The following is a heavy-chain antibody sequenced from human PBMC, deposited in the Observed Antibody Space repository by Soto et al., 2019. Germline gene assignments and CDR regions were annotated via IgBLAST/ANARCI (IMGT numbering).Heavy chain of an antibody. J-gene: IGHJ6*02. Sequence: QVQLVQSGAEVKKPGASVKVSCKASGYTFTGYYMHWVRQAPGQGLEWMGWINPNSGGTNYAQKFQGWVTMTRDTSISTASLELSRLSSDDTAVYYCARGIAAAAARGMDVWGHGTTVTVSS. CDR3: ARGIAAAAARGMDV. V-gene: IGHV1-2*04. D-gene: IGHD6-13*01. CDR1: GYTFTGYY. CDR2: INPNSGGT.